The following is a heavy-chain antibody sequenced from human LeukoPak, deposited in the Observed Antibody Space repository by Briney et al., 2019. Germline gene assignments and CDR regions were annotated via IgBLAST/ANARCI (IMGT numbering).Heavy chain of an antibody. D-gene: IGHD3-3*01. CDR3: ARAAYDFWSGSLHDAFDI. CDR2: IYYSGST. CDR1: GGSISSYY. J-gene: IGHJ3*02. Sequence: SETLSLTCTVSGGSISSYYWSWIRQPPGKGLEWIGYIYYSGSTNYNPSLKSRVTISVDTSKNQFSPKLSSVTAADTAVYYCARAAYDFWSGSLHDAFDIWGQGTMVTVSS. V-gene: IGHV4-59*01.